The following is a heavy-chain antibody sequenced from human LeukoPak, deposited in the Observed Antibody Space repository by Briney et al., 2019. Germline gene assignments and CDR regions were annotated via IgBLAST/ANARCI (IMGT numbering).Heavy chain of an antibody. D-gene: IGHD3-22*01. CDR3: ARVGSSGYYLDY. V-gene: IGHV4-31*03. CDR2: IYYSGSA. J-gene: IGHJ4*02. Sequence: PSETLSLTCTVSGGTISSGGYYWSWIRPHPGKGLEWIGYIYYSGSAYCNPSLKSRVTISVDTSKNQFSLKLSSVTAADTAMYYCARVGSSGYYLDYWGQGTLVTVSS. CDR1: GGTISSGGYY.